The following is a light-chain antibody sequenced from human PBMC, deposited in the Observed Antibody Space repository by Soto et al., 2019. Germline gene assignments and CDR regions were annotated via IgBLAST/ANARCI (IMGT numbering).Light chain of an antibody. J-gene: IGKJ5*01. V-gene: IGKV3D-15*01. CDR1: QSVSTN. CDR3: QQYNNWPPFT. Sequence: EIVLTQSPATRSLSPGERATLSCRASQSVSTNLAWYQQKPGQAPRLLIYATSARATGISARFSGSGSGTEFTLTISNLHSEDFAVYYCQQYNNWPPFTFGQGTRLEIK. CDR2: ATS.